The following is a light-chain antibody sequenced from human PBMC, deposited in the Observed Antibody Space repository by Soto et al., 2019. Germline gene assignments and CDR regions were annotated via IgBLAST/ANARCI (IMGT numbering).Light chain of an antibody. Sequence: QSALTQPRAVSGSPGQSVTISCTGTSSDVGGYNYVSWYQQHPGKAPKLMIYDVSKRPSGVPDLFSGSKSGNTASLTISVLQAEDEADYYCCSYAGSDTLVFGGGTKLTVL. V-gene: IGLV2-11*01. CDR3: CSYAGSDTLV. CDR1: SSDVGGYNY. CDR2: DVS. J-gene: IGLJ2*01.